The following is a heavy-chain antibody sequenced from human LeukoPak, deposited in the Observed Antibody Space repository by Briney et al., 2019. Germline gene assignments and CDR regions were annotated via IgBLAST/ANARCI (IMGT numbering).Heavy chain of an antibody. CDR3: ATNVLRYFDWHYAFDI. CDR1: GFTFSSYW. D-gene: IGHD3-9*01. V-gene: IGHV3-7*01. CDR2: IKQDGSEK. J-gene: IGHJ3*02. Sequence: HPGGSLRLSCAASGFTFSSYWMSWVRQAPGKWLEWGANIKQDGSEKYYVDSVKGRFTISRDNAKNSLYLQMSSLRAEDTAVYYCATNVLRYFDWHYAFDIWGQGTMVTVSS.